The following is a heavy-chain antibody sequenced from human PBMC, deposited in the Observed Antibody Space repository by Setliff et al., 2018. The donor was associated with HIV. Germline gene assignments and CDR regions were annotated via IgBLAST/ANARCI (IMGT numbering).Heavy chain of an antibody. CDR1: GYTFTSYA. J-gene: IGHJ5*02. D-gene: IGHD3-9*01. Sequence: SVKVSCKASGYTFTSYAMHWVRQAPGRRLEWMGWINAGNGNTKYSQEFQGRVTITRDTSASTAYMELSSLRSEDMAVYYCARSSPYYDILTGYSNRGNWFDPWGQGTLVTVSS. V-gene: IGHV1-3*03. CDR3: ARSSPYYDILTGYSNRGNWFDP. CDR2: INAGNGNT.